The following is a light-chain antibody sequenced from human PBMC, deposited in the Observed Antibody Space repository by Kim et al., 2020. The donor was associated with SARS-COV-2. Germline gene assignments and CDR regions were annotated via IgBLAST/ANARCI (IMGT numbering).Light chain of an antibody. CDR1: SSDVGAYKY. Sequence: WITISSTEPSSDVGAYKYVSWYQQHPGKAPKLIIYDVNNRPSGVSNRFSGSKSGNTASLTISGLQAEDEADYYCSSYTRSTTSYVFGTGTKVTVL. J-gene: IGLJ1*01. CDR2: DVN. V-gene: IGLV2-14*03. CDR3: SSYTRSTTSYV.